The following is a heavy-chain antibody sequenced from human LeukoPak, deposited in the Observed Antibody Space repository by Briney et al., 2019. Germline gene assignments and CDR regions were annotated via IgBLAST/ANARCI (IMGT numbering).Heavy chain of an antibody. J-gene: IGHJ6*03. CDR3: ARTHHYYDSSGYLGYYYQMDV. CDR1: GGSLSGYY. D-gene: IGHD3-22*01. Sequence: PSETLSLTCAVYGGSLSGYYWSWIRQPPGKGLEWIGEINHSGSTNYNPSLKSRVTISVDTSKNQFSLKLSSVTAADTAVYYCARTHHYYDSSGYLGYYYQMDVWGKGTSVTVAS. CDR2: INHSGST. V-gene: IGHV4-34*01.